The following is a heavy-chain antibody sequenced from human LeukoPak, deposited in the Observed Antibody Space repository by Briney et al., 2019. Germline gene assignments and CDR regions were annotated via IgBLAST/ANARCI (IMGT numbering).Heavy chain of an antibody. V-gene: IGHV4-34*01. CDR2: INHSADP. D-gene: IGHD1-14*01. CDR3: ARGRNWQTFYHFCMDV. CDR1: GGSFSGYY. Sequence: SETLSPTCDVSGGSFSGYYWTWIRQPPGKGLEWMGEINHSADPNYNPSLKTRVSISIDTSKNQISLKMRSVTAADTAVYYCARGRNWQTFYHFCMDVWGNGTTVTVSS. J-gene: IGHJ6*03.